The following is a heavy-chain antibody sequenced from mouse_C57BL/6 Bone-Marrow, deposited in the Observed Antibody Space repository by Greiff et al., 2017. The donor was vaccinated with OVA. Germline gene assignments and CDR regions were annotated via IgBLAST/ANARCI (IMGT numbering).Heavy chain of an antibody. D-gene: IGHD2-5*01. J-gene: IGHJ4*01. CDR3: ARDGAYYSNSYAIDY. V-gene: IGHV5-4*01. CDR2: ISDGGSYT. Sequence: EVMLVESGGGLVKPGGSLKLSCAASGFTFSSYAMSWVRQTPEKRLEWVATISDGGSYTYYPDNVKGRFTISRDNAKNNLYLQMSHLKSEDTAMYYCARDGAYYSNSYAIDYWGQGTSVTVSS. CDR1: GFTFSSYA.